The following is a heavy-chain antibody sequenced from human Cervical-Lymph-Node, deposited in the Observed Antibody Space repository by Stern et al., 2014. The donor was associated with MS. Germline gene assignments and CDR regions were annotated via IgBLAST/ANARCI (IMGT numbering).Heavy chain of an antibody. D-gene: IGHD2-15*01. J-gene: IGHJ4*02. CDR1: GFSLTTAGVG. V-gene: IGHV2-5*02. Sequence: QITLKESGPTLVKPTQTLTLTCTLSGFSLTTAGVGVGWIRQPPGKALEWLALIYLDDDKWYSPSLKNRLTITKDTSKTQVVLTVTNVDPVDTATYYCAHSRVKYCRGGTCYSSLFDYWGQGTLVTVSS. CDR2: IYLDDDK. CDR3: AHSRVKYCRGGTCYSSLFDY.